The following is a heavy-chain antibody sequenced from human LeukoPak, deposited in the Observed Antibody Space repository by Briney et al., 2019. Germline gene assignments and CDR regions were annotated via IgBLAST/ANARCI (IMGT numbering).Heavy chain of an antibody. CDR3: ASRRPDIVVVPAAKRSYYYYYMDA. Sequence: SETLSLTCAVNGGSFSGYYWSWIRQPPGKGLEWIGEINHSGSTNYNPSLKSRVTISVDTSKNQFSLKLSSVTAADTAVYYCASRRPDIVVVPAAKRSYYYYYMDAWGKGTTVTVSS. CDR1: GGSFSGYY. V-gene: IGHV4-34*01. CDR2: INHSGST. D-gene: IGHD2-2*01. J-gene: IGHJ6*03.